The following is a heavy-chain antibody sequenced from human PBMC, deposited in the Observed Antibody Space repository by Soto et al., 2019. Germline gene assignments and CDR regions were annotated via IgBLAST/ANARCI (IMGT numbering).Heavy chain of an antibody. V-gene: IGHV3-30*18. CDR1: GFTFSSYG. Sequence: LRLSCAASGFTFSSYGMHWVRQAPGKGLEWVAVISYDGSNKYYADSVKGRFTISRDNSKNTLYLQMNSLRAEDTAVYYCAKDRDYGMDVWGQGTTVTVS. J-gene: IGHJ6*02. CDR3: AKDRDYGMDV. CDR2: ISYDGSNK.